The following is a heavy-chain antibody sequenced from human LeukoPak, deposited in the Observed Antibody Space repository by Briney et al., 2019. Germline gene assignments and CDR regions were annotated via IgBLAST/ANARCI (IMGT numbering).Heavy chain of an antibody. J-gene: IGHJ4*02. D-gene: IGHD2-2*01. CDR1: GFTFSSYA. Sequence: GGSLRLSCAASGFTFSSYAMHWVRQAPGKGLEWVAVISYDGSNKYYADSVKGRFTISRDNSKNTLYLQMNSLRAEDTAVYYCASGIIVVVPAAASFDYWGQGTLVTVSS. CDR3: ASGIIVVVPAAASFDY. V-gene: IGHV3-30-3*01. CDR2: ISYDGSNK.